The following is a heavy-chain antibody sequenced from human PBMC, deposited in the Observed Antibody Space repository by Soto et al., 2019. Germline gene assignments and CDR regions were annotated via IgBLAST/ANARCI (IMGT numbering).Heavy chain of an antibody. CDR1: GFTFGSYW. D-gene: IGHD3-10*01. Sequence: EVQLVESGGGLVQPGGSLRLSCAASGFTFGSYWMSWVRQAPGKGVEWLATIKMDASEKEYVDSVKGRFTMSRDNTKNSLIVQMDSRSDEATAVYYCARASGDGSGASVNHYLDYWGHGTLVTVSS. V-gene: IGHV3-7*01. CDR3: ARASGDGSGASVNHYLDY. CDR2: IKMDASEK. J-gene: IGHJ4*01.